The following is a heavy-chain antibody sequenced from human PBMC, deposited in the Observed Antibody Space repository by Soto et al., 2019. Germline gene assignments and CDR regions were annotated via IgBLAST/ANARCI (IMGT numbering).Heavy chain of an antibody. V-gene: IGHV3-48*01. D-gene: IGHD2-15*01. CDR3: ARETIGYCSGGSCYLNWFDP. J-gene: IGHJ5*02. CDR2: ISSSSSTI. CDR1: GFTFSSYS. Sequence: GGSLRLSCAASGFTFSSYSMNWVRQAPGKGLEWVSYISSSSSTIYYADSVKGRFTISRDNAKNSLYLQMNSLRAEDTAVYYCARETIGYCSGGSCYLNWFDPWGQGTLVTVSS.